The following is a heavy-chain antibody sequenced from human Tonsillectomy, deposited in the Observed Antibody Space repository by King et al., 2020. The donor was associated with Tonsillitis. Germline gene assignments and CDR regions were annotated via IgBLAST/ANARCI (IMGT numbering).Heavy chain of an antibody. J-gene: IGHJ5*02. CDR1: GGSIRSSSYY. D-gene: IGHD3-22*01. CDR3: ARGVNYYDTSGYYNWFDP. CDR2: IYYSGST. V-gene: IGHV4-39*02. Sequence: LQLQESGPGLVKPSETLSLTCTVSGGSIRSSSYYWGWIRQPPGKGLEWTGNIYYSGSTYYNPSLKSRVTISVDTSKNQFSLKLNSVTAADTAVYYCARGVNYYDTSGYYNWFDPWGQGTLDTVSS.